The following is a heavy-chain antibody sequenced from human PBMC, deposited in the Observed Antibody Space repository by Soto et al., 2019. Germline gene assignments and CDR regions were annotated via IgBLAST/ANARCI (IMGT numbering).Heavy chain of an antibody. J-gene: IGHJ3*02. CDR3: TTRITGSSSSPSTDAFDI. D-gene: IGHD6-6*01. CDR2: IRSKANSYAT. CDR1: GFPFSCSA. V-gene: IGHV3-73*01. Sequence: GGSLRLSCAAAGFPFSCSAMHWVRQASGKGLEWVGRIRSKANSYATAYAASVKGRFTISRDDSKNTAYLQMNSLKTEDTAVYYCTTRITGSSSSPSTDAFDIWGQGTMVTVSS.